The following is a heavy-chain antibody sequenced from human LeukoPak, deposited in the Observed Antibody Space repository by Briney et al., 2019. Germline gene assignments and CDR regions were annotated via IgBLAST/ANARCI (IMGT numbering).Heavy chain of an antibody. CDR1: GFTFTTSA. D-gene: IGHD2-8*02. Sequence: SVKVSCKASGFTFTTSAVQWVRQARGQCLEWIGRIVVGSGNTDHAQKFQGRLTITRDISTSTAYMELGSLTSDDTAVYYCAAVPNANAWYWDDAFDIWGQGTMVTVSS. V-gene: IGHV1-58*01. J-gene: IGHJ3*02. CDR3: AAVPNANAWYWDDAFDI. CDR2: IVVGSGNT.